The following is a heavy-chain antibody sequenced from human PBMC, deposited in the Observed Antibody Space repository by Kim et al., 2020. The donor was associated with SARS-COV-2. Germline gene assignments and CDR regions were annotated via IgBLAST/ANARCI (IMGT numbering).Heavy chain of an antibody. CDR3: AKDGDSRGWYNGNFDS. CDR2: ILSTGTYI. CDR1: GFTFSGCG. V-gene: IGHV3-21*01. D-gene: IGHD6-19*01. Sequence: GGSLRLSCETSGFTFSGCGVNWVRQAPGKGLEWVATILSTGTYIFYADSVKGRFTISRDDANSLYLQLNSLRVEDTAVYYCAKDGDSRGWYNGNFDSWGQGTLVTVSS. J-gene: IGHJ4*02.